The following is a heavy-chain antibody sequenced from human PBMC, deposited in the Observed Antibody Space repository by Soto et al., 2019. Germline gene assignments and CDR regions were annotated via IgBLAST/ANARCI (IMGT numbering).Heavy chain of an antibody. V-gene: IGHV1-69*13. Sequence: SVKVSCKASGGTFSSYAISWVRQAPGQGLEWMGGIIPIFGTANYAQKFQGRVTITADESTSTAYMELSSLRSEDTSIYYCARSETDYSRFDYWGQGTLVTVSS. J-gene: IGHJ4*02. CDR1: GGTFSSYA. CDR2: IIPIFGTA. CDR3: ARSETDYSRFDY. D-gene: IGHD3-9*01.